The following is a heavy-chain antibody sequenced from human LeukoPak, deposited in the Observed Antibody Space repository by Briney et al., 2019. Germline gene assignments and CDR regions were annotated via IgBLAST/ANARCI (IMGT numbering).Heavy chain of an antibody. CDR1: GFTFSSYG. D-gene: IGHD4/OR15-4a*01. V-gene: IGHV3-30*02. CDR2: IRYDGSNK. J-gene: IGHJ4*02. CDR3: ARRSGAYSHPYDY. Sequence: GGSLRLSCAVSGFTFSSYGMHWVRQAPGKGLEWVAFIRYDGSNKYYADSVKGRFTISRDNSKNTLYLQMNSLRAEDTAVYYCARRSGAYSHPYDYWGQGTLVTLSS.